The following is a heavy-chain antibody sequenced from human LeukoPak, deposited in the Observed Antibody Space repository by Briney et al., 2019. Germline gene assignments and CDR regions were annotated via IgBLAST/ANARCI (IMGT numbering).Heavy chain of an antibody. Sequence: SETLSLTCAVYGGSFSGYYWGWIRQPPGKGLEWIGSIYHSGSTYYNPSLKSRVTISVDTSKNQFSLKLSSVTAADTAVYYCARDGIGIMITFGGVIVSPSFDYWGQGTLVTVSS. J-gene: IGHJ4*02. CDR3: ARDGIGIMITFGGVIVSPSFDY. CDR1: GGSFSGYY. D-gene: IGHD3-16*02. CDR2: IYHSGST. V-gene: IGHV4-38-2*02.